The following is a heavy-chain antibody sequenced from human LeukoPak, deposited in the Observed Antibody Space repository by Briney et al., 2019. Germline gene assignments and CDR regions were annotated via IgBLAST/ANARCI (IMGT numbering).Heavy chain of an antibody. J-gene: IGHJ4*02. CDR3: AKDIGDSSGWYAGMDY. CDR2: ISWNSGSI. CDR1: GFTFDDYA. D-gene: IGHD6-19*01. Sequence: PGRSLRLSCAASGFTFDDYAMHWVRQAPGKGLEWVSGISWNSGSIGYADSVKGRFTISRDNAKNSLYLQMNSLRAEDTALYYCAKDIGDSSGWYAGMDYWGQGTLVTVSS. V-gene: IGHV3-9*01.